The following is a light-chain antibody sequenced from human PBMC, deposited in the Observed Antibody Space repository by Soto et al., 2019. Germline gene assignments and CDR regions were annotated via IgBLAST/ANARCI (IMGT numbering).Light chain of an antibody. CDR2: DVS. CDR1: QSVTTNR. CDR3: QQYGNSPQT. Sequence: EIVLTQSPGTLSLSPGERATLSCRASQSVTTNRLAWYQQKAGQAPRLLIYDVSSRATGIPDGFSGSGSGTDFTLTISRLEPEDFAVYYCQQYGNSPQTFGQGTRLEIK. V-gene: IGKV3-20*01. J-gene: IGKJ5*01.